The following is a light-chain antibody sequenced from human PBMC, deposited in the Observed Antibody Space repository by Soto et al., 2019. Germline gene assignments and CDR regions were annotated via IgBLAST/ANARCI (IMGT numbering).Light chain of an antibody. CDR3: QQYNNWPPWT. V-gene: IGKV3-15*01. CDR2: GAS. Sequence: EIVMTQSPATLSVSPGERATLSCRASPSVSSNLAWYQQKPGQAPRLLTYGASTRATGIPARFSGSGSGTEFTLTISTLQSEDFAVYYCQQYNNWPPWTFGQWTKVEIK. J-gene: IGKJ1*01. CDR1: PSVSSN.